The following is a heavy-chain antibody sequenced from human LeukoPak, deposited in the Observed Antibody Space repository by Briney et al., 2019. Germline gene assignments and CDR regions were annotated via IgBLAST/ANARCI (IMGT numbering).Heavy chain of an antibody. CDR3: AARKVRGVWFYLDY. D-gene: IGHD3-10*01. V-gene: IGHV3-23*01. Sequence: LSGGPLRLSCAASGFTVSAYAMAWVRQAPGKGLEWVSTIYDDNTYYADSVKGRFAISTGNSKNTLYLQMNSLRVEDTAVYFCAARKVRGVWFYLDYWGQGTLVTVSS. CDR1: GFTVSAYA. J-gene: IGHJ4*02. CDR2: IYDDNT.